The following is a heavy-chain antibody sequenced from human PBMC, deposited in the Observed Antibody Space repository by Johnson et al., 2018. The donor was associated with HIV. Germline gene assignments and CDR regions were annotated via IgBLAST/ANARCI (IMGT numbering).Heavy chain of an antibody. Sequence: QVQLVESGGGVVQPGRSLRLSCAASGFTFSSYAMHWVRQAPGKGLEWVAFIRYDGSNKYYVDSVKGRFTISRDNAKNSLYLQMNSLRAEDTAVYYCARAFGSAFDIWGQGTMVTVSS. CDR1: GFTFSSYA. V-gene: IGHV3-33*08. CDR3: ARAFGSAFDI. CDR2: IRYDGSNK. D-gene: IGHD1-14*01. J-gene: IGHJ3*02.